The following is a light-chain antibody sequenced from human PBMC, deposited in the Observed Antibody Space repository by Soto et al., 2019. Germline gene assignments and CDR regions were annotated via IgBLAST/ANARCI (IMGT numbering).Light chain of an antibody. V-gene: IGKV1-33*01. CDR2: DES. J-gene: IGKJ3*01. CDR1: QDVTNY. Sequence: DIQMTQSPSSLSASVGDRVTITCQASQDVTNYLNWYQLKPGKPPKLLIYDESNLETGVPSRFSGSGSGTDFTFTISSLQPEDVATYYCQQYDTLPFTFRPGTKVDIK. CDR3: QQYDTLPFT.